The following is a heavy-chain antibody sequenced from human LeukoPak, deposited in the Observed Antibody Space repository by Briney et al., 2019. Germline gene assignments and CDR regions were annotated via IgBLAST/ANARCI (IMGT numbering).Heavy chain of an antibody. D-gene: IGHD3-22*01. CDR3: ARDPHYYDSSGSLFDY. CDR2: INTNTGNP. J-gene: IGHJ4*02. Sequence: ASVKVSCKASGYTFTSYAMNWVRQAPGQGLEWMGWINTNTGNPTYAQGFTGRFVFSLNTSVSTAYLQISSLKAEDTAVYYCARDPHYYDSSGSLFDYWGQGTLVTVSS. V-gene: IGHV7-4-1*02. CDR1: GYTFTSYA.